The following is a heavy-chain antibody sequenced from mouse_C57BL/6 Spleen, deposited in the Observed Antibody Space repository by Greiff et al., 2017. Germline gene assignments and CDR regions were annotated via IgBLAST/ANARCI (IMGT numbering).Heavy chain of an antibody. CDR2: ISYDGSN. J-gene: IGHJ2*01. D-gene: IGHD2-3*01. Sequence: ESGPGLVKPSQSLSLTCSVTSYSITSGYYWNWIRQFPGNKLEWMGYISYDGSNNYNPSLKNRNSITRDTSKNQFFLKLNSVTTEDTAAYYCARDRDGYYGYFDYGGQGTTLTVSS. CDR1: SYSITSGYY. CDR3: ARDRDGYYGYFDY. V-gene: IGHV3-6*01.